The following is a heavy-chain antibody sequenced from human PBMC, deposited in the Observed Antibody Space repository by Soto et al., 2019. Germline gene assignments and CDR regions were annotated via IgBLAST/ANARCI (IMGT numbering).Heavy chain of an antibody. V-gene: IGHV1-58*01. Sequence: ASVKVSCKASGFTFTSSAVQWVRQARGQRLEWIGWIVVGSGNTNYAQKFQERVTITRDMSTSTAYMELSSLRSEDTAVYYCAAEKRYYYGSGPYGMDVWGQGTTVTVS. CDR1: GFTFTSSA. CDR3: AAEKRYYYGSGPYGMDV. D-gene: IGHD3-10*01. CDR2: IVVGSGNT. J-gene: IGHJ6*02.